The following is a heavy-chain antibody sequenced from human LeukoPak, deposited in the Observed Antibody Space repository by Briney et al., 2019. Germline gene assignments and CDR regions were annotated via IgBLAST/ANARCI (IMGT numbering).Heavy chain of an antibody. J-gene: IGHJ4*02. CDR1: GFTFDDYA. V-gene: IGHV3-9*01. Sequence: PGRSLRLSCAASGFTFDDYAMHWVRQAPGKGLEWVSGISWNSGSIGYADSVKGRFTISRDNSKNTLYLQMNSLRAEDTAVYYCAKRLVYDILTGYYNDYWGQGTLVTVSS. D-gene: IGHD3-9*01. CDR2: ISWNSGSI. CDR3: AKRLVYDILTGYYNDY.